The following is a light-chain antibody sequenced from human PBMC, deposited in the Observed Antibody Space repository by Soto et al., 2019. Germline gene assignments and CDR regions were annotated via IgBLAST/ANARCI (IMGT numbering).Light chain of an antibody. CDR2: EVT. Sequence: QSALTQPPSASGSAGRSVTISCTGASSDVGAYKYVSWYQQYPGKAPKLMIYEVTKRPSGVPDRFSGSKSGNTASLTVSGLQAEDEADYYCTSYVGNDIWVFGGGTKVTV. J-gene: IGLJ3*02. CDR1: SSDVGAYKY. CDR3: TSYVGNDIWV. V-gene: IGLV2-8*01.